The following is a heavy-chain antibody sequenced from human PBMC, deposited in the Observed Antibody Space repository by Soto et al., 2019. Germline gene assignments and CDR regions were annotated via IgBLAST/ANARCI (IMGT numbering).Heavy chain of an antibody. CDR1: GFTFSSYA. J-gene: IGHJ4*02. CDR3: AKRSSSSTFDY. Sequence: EVQLLESGGGLVQPGESLRLSCAASGFTFSSYAMSWVRQAPGKGLEWVSVISGSDDSTYYADSVKGRFTISRDNSKSTLYLQMNSLRAEDTAVYYCAKRSSSSTFDYCGQGTLITVSS. D-gene: IGHD6-6*01. V-gene: IGHV3-23*01. CDR2: ISGSDDST.